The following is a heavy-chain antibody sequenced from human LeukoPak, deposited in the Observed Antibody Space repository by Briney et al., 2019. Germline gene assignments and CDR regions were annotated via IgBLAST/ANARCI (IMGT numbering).Heavy chain of an antibody. J-gene: IGHJ4*02. CDR2: ISSSSSTI. D-gene: IGHD6-19*01. CDR1: GFTFSSYS. V-gene: IGHV3-48*01. Sequence: SGGPLRLSCAASGFTFSSYSMNWVRQAPGKGLEWVSYISSSSSTIYYADSVKGRFTISRDNAKNSLYLQMNSLRAEDTAVYYCARELHSSGWHWGQGTLVTVSS. CDR3: ARELHSSGWH.